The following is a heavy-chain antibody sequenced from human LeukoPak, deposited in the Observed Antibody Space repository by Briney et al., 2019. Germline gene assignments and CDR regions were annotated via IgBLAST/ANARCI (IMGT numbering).Heavy chain of an antibody. Sequence: ASVKVSCKTSGYTFTNYGMDWVRQAPRQSLEWMGWINTGNGNTKSSQKFQDRVTLTRDTSASTAYMELNSLSSEDTAVYYCARVPLHDASGRYYPHWGQGTLVTVSS. CDR3: ARVPLHDASGRYYPH. CDR1: GYTFTNYG. CDR2: INTGNGNT. D-gene: IGHD3-22*01. V-gene: IGHV1-3*04. J-gene: IGHJ1*01.